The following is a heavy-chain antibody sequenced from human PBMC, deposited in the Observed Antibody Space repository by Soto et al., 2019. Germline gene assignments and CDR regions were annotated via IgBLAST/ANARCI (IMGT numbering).Heavy chain of an antibody. D-gene: IGHD6-19*01. V-gene: IGHV4-4*02. J-gene: IGHJ5*02. CDR2: IYHRGST. CDR3: ARDRYSSGWYRYNWFDP. CDR1: GGSISSSNW. Sequence: QVQLQESGPGLVKPSGTLSLTCAVSGGSISSSNWWSWVRQPPGKGLEWIGEIYHRGSTNYNPSLKRRVTISVDKSKNQFSLKLSSVTAADTAVYYCARDRYSSGWYRYNWFDPWGQGTLVTVSS.